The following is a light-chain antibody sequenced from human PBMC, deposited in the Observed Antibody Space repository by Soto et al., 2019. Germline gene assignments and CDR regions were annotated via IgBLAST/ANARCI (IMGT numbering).Light chain of an antibody. V-gene: IGLV2-14*01. CDR1: SSDVGAYTY. CDR3: SLYATSNTLV. Sequence: QSALTKPASVSGSPGQSITISCTGTSSDVGAYTYVSWYQQHPGKAPKLMIFEVSDRPSGVSNRFSDSKSGNTASLTISGLQAEDEADYYSSLYATSNTLVFGGGTKRTVL. CDR2: EVS. J-gene: IGLJ2*01.